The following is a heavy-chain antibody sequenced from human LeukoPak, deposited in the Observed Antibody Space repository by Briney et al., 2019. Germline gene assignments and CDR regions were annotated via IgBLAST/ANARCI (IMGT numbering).Heavy chain of an antibody. D-gene: IGHD3-10*01. J-gene: IGHJ4*02. Sequence: STYYADSVKGRFTISRDNSKNTLYLQMSSLRTEDTAVYYCVKDGSGSYYTYYFDYWGQGTLVTVSP. V-gene: IGHV3-64D*06. CDR2: ST. CDR3: VKDGSGSYYTYYFDY.